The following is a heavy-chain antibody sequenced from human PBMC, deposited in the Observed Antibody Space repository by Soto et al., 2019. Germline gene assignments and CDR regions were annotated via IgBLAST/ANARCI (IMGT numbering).Heavy chain of an antibody. J-gene: IGHJ4*02. D-gene: IGHD1-26*01. CDR2: INPKSGDT. Sequence: GASVKVSCKASGYTFTGYYIHWVRQAPGQGLEWMGWINPKSGDTNYAQKFQGRVSMTRDTSITTAYMEVSRLKSDDTAVYYCARGSPRMGALPTYWGPGTLVTVSS. CDR1: GYTFTGYY. V-gene: IGHV1-2*02. CDR3: ARGSPRMGALPTY.